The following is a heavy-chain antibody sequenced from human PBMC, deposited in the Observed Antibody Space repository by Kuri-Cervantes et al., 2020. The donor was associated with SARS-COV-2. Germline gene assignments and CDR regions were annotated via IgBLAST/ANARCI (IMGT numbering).Heavy chain of an antibody. Sequence: GESLKISCAASGFTFSDYYMSWIRQAPGKGLEWVSYITSSGSTVYYADSVKGRFTISRDNAKNSLLLQMNSLRVEDTAVYYCARDWASGDYYYGMDVWGQGTTVTVSS. CDR2: ITSSGSTV. CDR3: ARDWASGDYYYGMDV. V-gene: IGHV3-11*04. CDR1: GFTFSDYY. J-gene: IGHJ6*02. D-gene: IGHD1-26*01.